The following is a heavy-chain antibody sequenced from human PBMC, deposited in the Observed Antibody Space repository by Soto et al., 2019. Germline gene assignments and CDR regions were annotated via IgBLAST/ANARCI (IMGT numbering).Heavy chain of an antibody. CDR2: IKQDGSEK. D-gene: IGHD4-17*01. V-gene: IGHV3-7*03. CDR1: GVTFSSYW. CDR3: ATVPYGDYYYYGMDV. Sequence: GGSLRLSCAASGVTFSSYWMSWVRQAPGKGLEWVANIKQDGSEKYYVDSVKGRFTISRDNAKNSLYLQMNSLRAEDTAVYYCATVPYGDYYYYGMDVWGQGTTVTVSS. J-gene: IGHJ6*02.